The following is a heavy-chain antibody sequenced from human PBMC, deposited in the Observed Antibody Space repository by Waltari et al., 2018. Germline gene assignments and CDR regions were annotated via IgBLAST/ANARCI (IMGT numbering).Heavy chain of an antibody. CDR2: ISYDGTNK. CDR1: GFTFRNYA. D-gene: IGHD3-10*01. V-gene: IGHV3-30-3*01. CDR3: ARGAGIKYNYFDY. J-gene: IGHJ4*02. Sequence: QVQLVESGGGVVQPGRSLRASCAVSGFTFRNYAMHWVRQAPGKGLEWVAVISYDGTNKYYADSVKGRFTISRDYSKNTLYLQMNSLRAEDTAVYYCARGAGIKYNYFDYWGQGTLVTVSS.